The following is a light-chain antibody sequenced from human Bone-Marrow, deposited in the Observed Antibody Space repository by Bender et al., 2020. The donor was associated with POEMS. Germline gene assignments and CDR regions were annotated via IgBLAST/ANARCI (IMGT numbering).Light chain of an antibody. CDR3: QTWDTKTVI. Sequence: SYDLSQPPSVSVSPGQTARITCSGDKLEKKFTSWYQVKPGRSPVLVSFQDSRRPSGIPERFFGSNSGNTATLVIRENQALDEADYYCQTWDTKTVIFGGGTKLTVL. V-gene: IGLV3-1*01. CDR2: QDS. J-gene: IGLJ2*01. CDR1: KLEKKF.